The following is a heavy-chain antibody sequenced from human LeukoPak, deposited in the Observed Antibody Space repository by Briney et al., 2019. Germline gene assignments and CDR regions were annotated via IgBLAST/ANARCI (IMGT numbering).Heavy chain of an antibody. CDR1: GDSVSGNTTA. D-gene: IGHD2-15*01. J-gene: IGHJ4*02. V-gene: IGHV6-1*01. CDR3: ARGYGFDY. CDR2: TCYRSKWYN. Sequence: SQTLSLTCAVSGDSVSGNTTAWNWIRQSPSRGLEWLGRTCYRSKWYNDYAVSVKSRITINPDTSKNQFSLQLNSVTPEDTAVYYCARGYGFDYWGQGILVTVSS.